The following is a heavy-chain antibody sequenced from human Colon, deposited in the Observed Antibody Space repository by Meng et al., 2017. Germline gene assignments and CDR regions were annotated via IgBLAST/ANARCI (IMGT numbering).Heavy chain of an antibody. J-gene: IGHJ4*02. D-gene: IGHD6-13*01. CDR3: ARDAIAAAGGDFDY. Sequence: GESLKISCAASGFTFSSYAMHWVRQAPGKGLEWAAVISYDGSNKYYADSVKGRFTISRDNSKNTLYLQMNSLRAEDTAVYYCARDAIAAAGGDFDYWGQGTLVTVSS. CDR2: ISYDGSNK. V-gene: IGHV3-30*04. CDR1: GFTFSSYA.